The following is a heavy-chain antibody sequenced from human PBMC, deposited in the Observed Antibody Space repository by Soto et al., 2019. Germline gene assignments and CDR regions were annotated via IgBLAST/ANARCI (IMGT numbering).Heavy chain of an antibody. CDR1: GGTFSSYA. J-gene: IGHJ4*02. Sequence: QVQLVQSGAEVKKPGSSVKVSCKASGGTFSSYAFSWVRQAPGQGLEWMGGIIPIFGTANYAQKFQGRVTITADESTSKAYMELGSLRSEDTAVYYCARVRVRFLEWLGSEGWGQGTLVTVSS. D-gene: IGHD3-3*01. CDR2: IIPIFGTA. CDR3: ARVRVRFLEWLGSEG. V-gene: IGHV1-69*12.